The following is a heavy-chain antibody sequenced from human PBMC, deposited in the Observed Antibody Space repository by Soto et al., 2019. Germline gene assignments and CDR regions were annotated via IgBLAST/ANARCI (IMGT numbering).Heavy chain of an antibody. CDR3: ARGVSAGVDY. J-gene: IGHJ4*02. Sequence: ASVKVSCKASGYSFTSLDINWVRQTAGQGLEWMGWMEPSTGRTGYAQKFQGRVTMTGDTSINTAYMELTTLTSDDTAFYYCARGVSAGVDYWGQGTLVTVS. CDR1: GYSFTSLD. D-gene: IGHD1-26*01. CDR2: MEPSTGRT. V-gene: IGHV1-8*01.